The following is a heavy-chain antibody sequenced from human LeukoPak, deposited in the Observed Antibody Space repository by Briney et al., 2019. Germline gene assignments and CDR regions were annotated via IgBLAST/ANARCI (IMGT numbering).Heavy chain of an antibody. CDR2: IYPGDSDT. Sequence: GESLKISCKASGYSFTTYWIGWVRQMPGKGLEWMGIIYPGDSDTRYSPSFQGQVTISADKSINTAYLQWRSQKASDTAMYYCARSGVPGAMTWFDPWGQGTLVTVSS. D-gene: IGHD2-2*01. CDR1: GYSFTTYW. J-gene: IGHJ5*02. CDR3: ARSGVPGAMTWFDP. V-gene: IGHV5-51*01.